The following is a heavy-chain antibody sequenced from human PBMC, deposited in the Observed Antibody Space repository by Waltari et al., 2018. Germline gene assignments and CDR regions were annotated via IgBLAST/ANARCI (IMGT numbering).Heavy chain of an antibody. V-gene: IGHV3-48*04. CDR3: ARDSSSSGWLRRAYYYYMDV. D-gene: IGHD6-19*01. CDR2: ISSSTRTI. CDR1: GFTFSSYS. J-gene: IGHJ6*03. Sequence: EVQLVESGGGLVQPGGSLRLSCAASGFTFSSYSMNWVRQAPGKGLEWVSYISSSTRTIYYADCVKGRFTISIDNAKNSRYLQMNSLRAEDTAVYYWARDSSSSGWLRRAYYYYMDVWGKGTTVTISS.